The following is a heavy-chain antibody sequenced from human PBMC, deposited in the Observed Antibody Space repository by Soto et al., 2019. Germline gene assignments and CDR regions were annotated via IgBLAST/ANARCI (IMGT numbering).Heavy chain of an antibody. J-gene: IGHJ4*02. CDR1: GFTFSDHY. CDR3: ARFYGSGRSFLDYYFDS. D-gene: IGHD3-10*01. CDR2: SRNKAKGYTT. Sequence: EVQLVESGGGLVQPGGSLRLSCAASGFTFSDHYMDWVRQTPGKGPEWVGRSRNKAKGYTTEYAASVKGRFTISRDDSQNLMYLHMSSLKSEDTAVYYCARFYGSGRSFLDYYFDSWGQGTLVTASS. V-gene: IGHV3-72*01.